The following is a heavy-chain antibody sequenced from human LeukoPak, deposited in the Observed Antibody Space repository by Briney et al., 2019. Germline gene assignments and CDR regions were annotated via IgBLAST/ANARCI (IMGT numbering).Heavy chain of an antibody. Sequence: PGGSLRLSCATSGFTFSSYSMNWVRQAPGKGLEWVSSISSSSSYIYYADSVKGRFTISRDNAKNSLYLQMNSLRAEDTAVYYCARSDYDILTGPFDYWGQGTLVTVSS. V-gene: IGHV3-21*01. D-gene: IGHD3-9*01. CDR1: GFTFSSYS. CDR2: ISSSSSYI. J-gene: IGHJ4*02. CDR3: ARSDYDILTGPFDY.